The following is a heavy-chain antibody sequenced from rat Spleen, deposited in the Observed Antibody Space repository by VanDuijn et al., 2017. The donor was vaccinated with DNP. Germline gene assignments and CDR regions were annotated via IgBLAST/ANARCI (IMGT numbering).Heavy chain of an antibody. J-gene: IGHJ1*01. CDR1: GFTFSNYG. V-gene: IGHV5S13*01. Sequence: EVQLVESGGGLVQPGRSLKLSCAASGFTFSNYGMAWVRQAPTKGLEWVASITNSGDNTYYSDSVKGRFTISRDNAKNTLYLQMDSLRSEDTATYYCTRDSYYSSPYFDFWGPGTMVTVSS. D-gene: IGHD1-2*01. CDR2: ITNSGDNT. CDR3: TRDSYYSSPYFDF.